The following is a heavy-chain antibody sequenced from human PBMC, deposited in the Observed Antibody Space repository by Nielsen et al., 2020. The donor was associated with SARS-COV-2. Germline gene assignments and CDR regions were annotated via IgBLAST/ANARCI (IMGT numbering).Heavy chain of an antibody. J-gene: IGHJ4*02. D-gene: IGHD3-10*01. CDR2: ISEDGSEK. Sequence: GESLKISCAASGFTFTSYGFHWVRQAPGKGLEWVSVISEDGSEKYFTDSVKGRFIISRDNSKNTVFLQMNSLRAEDTALYYCAKGFGETFDSWGQGSLVTVSS. V-gene: IGHV3-30*18. CDR1: GFTFTSYG. CDR3: AKGFGETFDS.